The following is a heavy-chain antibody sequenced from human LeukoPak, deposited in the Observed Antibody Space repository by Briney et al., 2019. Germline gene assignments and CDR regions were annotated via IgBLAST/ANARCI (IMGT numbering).Heavy chain of an antibody. CDR2: IYHSGST. Sequence: SETLSLTCTVSGGSISSGGYYWSWIRQPPGKGLEWIGYIYHSGSTYYNPSLKSRVTISVDTSKNQFSLKLSSVTAADTAVYYCARQGYYYDSSGYYDYWGQGTLVTVSS. CDR1: GGSISSGGYY. V-gene: IGHV4-30-2*01. J-gene: IGHJ4*02. CDR3: ARQGYYYDSSGYYDY. D-gene: IGHD3-22*01.